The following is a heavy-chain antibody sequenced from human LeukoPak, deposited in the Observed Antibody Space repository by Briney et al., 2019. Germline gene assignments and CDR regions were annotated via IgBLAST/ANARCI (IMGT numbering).Heavy chain of an antibody. V-gene: IGHV4-39*07. CDR1: DDSITGGSFY. CDR2: IYYSGNI. J-gene: IGHJ4*02. D-gene: IGHD1-26*01. CDR3: ARGLAGGWAAVFDY. Sequence: PSETLSLTCTVSDDSITGGSFYWGWVRHSPGKGLEWIGSIYYSGNIYNNPSLKSRVSVSIDTSQNRFSLNLKSVTAADTVVYYCARGLAGGWAAVFDYWGPGTLVTVSS.